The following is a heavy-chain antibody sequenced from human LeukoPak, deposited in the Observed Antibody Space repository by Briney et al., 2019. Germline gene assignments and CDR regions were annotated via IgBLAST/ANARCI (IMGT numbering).Heavy chain of an antibody. J-gene: IGHJ6*03. D-gene: IGHD3-3*01. CDR1: GFTVSSNY. V-gene: IGHV3-53*01. CDR2: IYSGGST. Sequence: GGSLRLSCAASGFTVSSNYMSWVRQAPGKGLEWVSVIYSGGSTYYADSVKGRFTISRDNSKNTLYLQMNSLRAEDTAVYYCARGWTIFGVVTPYYMDVWGKGTTVTVSS. CDR3: ARGWTIFGVVTPYYMDV.